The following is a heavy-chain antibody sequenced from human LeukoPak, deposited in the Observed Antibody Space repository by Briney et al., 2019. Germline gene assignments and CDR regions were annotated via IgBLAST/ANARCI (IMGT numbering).Heavy chain of an antibody. CDR1: GGSISDYY. Sequence: SETLSLTCTVSGGSISDYYWNWIRQPAGKGLEWIGRIYTSGITNYNPSLKSRVSMSVDTSKNHFSLKLSSVTAADTAVYYCARDPAIPTYYYDSSGYLLDWGQGTLVTVSS. J-gene: IGHJ4*02. D-gene: IGHD3-22*01. V-gene: IGHV4-4*07. CDR3: ARDPAIPTYYYDSSGYLLD. CDR2: IYTSGIT.